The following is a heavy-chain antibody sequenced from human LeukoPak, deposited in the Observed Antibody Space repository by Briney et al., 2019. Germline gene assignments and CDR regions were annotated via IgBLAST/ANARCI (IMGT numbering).Heavy chain of an antibody. CDR3: ARDRQTYYHDY. CDR2: ISYDGSNK. D-gene: IGHD3-10*01. Sequence: GRSLRLSCAAPGFTFSNYGMHWVRQAPGKGLEWVAVISYDGSNKYYAESVKGRFTISRDNSKNTLYLQMNSLRAEDTAVYYCARDRQTYYHDYWGQGTLVTVSS. J-gene: IGHJ4*02. CDR1: GFTFSNYG. V-gene: IGHV3-30*03.